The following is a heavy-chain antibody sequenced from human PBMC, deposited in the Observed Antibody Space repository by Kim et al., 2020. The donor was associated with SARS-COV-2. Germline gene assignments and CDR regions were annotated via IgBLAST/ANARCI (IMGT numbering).Heavy chain of an antibody. V-gene: IGHV4-39*07. CDR2: IYYSGST. J-gene: IGHJ4*02. CDR1: GGSISSSSYY. Sequence: SETLSLTCTVSGGSISSSSYYWGWIRQPPGKGLEWIGSIYYSGSTYYNPSLKSRVTISVDTSKNQFSLKLSSVTAADTAVYYCARDRGPIAPSYDYWGQGTLVTVSS. CDR3: ARDRGPIAPSYDY. D-gene: IGHD3-10*01.